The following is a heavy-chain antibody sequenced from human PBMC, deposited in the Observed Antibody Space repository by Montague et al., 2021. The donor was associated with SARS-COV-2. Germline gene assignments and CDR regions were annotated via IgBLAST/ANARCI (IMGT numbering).Heavy chain of an antibody. V-gene: IGHV4-39*02. D-gene: IGHD3-22*01. Sequence: SETLSLTYTVSGDSITSSRYYWGWIRQPPGKGLEWIGSIHYSEATYYNPSLKSRLTISVDTSKNHFSLKLTSVTASDSAVYYCARPIHDNSPDRAFDVWGQGTMVTVSS. J-gene: IGHJ3*01. CDR3: ARPIHDNSPDRAFDV. CDR2: IHYSEAT. CDR1: GDSITSSRYY.